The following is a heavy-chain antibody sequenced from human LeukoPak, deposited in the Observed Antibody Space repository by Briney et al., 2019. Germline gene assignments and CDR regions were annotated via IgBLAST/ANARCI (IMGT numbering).Heavy chain of an antibody. D-gene: IGHD5-18*01. CDR1: GGSFSGYY. CDR3: ARRGYSYGSYYGMDV. V-gene: IGHV4-34*01. CDR2: INHSGST. J-gene: IGHJ6*02. Sequence: SETLSLTCAVYGGSFSGYYWSWIRQPPREGLEWIWEINHSGSTNYNPSLKSRVTISVDTSKNQFSLKLSSVTAADTAVYYCARRGYSYGSYYGMDVWGQGTTVTVSS.